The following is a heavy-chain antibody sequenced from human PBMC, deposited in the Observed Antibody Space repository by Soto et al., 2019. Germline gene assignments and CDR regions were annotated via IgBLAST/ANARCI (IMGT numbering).Heavy chain of an antibody. CDR2: IYSGGST. D-gene: IGHD6-19*01. CDR3: ARGYSSGWYMGWYFDL. Sequence: GSLRLYCAASGFTFSSNYMSWVRQTPGKGLEWVSVIYSGGSTYYADSVKGRFTISRDNSKNTLYLQMNSLRAEDTAVYYCARGYSSGWYMGWYFDLWGRGTLVTVSS. V-gene: IGHV3-53*01. J-gene: IGHJ2*01. CDR1: GFTFSSNY.